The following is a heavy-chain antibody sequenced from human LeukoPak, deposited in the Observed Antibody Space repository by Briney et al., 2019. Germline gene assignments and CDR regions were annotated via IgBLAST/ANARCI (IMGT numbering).Heavy chain of an antibody. D-gene: IGHD3-10*01. CDR2: IYSGGRT. V-gene: IGHV3-66*01. J-gene: IGHJ4*02. CDR3: ASPASSGEHGSYFFAY. CDR1: GFTVSSTY. Sequence: GGSLRLSCAASGFTVSSTYMSWVRQAPGKGLDWVSVIYSGGRTYYADSVKDRFAISRDASKNTLYLQMNSLRAEDTAVYYCASPASSGEHGSYFFAYWGQGTLVTVSS.